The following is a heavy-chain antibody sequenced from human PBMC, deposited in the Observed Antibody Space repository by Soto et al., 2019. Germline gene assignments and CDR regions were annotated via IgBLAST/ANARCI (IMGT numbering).Heavy chain of an antibody. CDR2: FYRADSDS. D-gene: IGHD6-13*01. CDR3: ARGIAAAGSPGYYYYGMDV. J-gene: IGHJ6*02. CDR1: GYNFTNHW. V-gene: IGHV5-51*01. Sequence: GESLKISCKAPGYNFTNHWIAWVRQMPGRGLEWMGIFYRADSDSTYSPSFEGQVTISADKSINTAYLQWSSLKASDTAIYYCARGIAAAGSPGYYYYGMDVWGQGTTVTVSS.